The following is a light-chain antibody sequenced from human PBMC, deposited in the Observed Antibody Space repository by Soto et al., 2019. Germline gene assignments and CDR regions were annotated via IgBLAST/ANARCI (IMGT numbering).Light chain of an antibody. V-gene: IGLV2-11*01. Sequence: QSVLAQPRSVSGSPGQSVNISCTGTYSYVSWYQQHPGKAPKLMIYDVTKRPSGVPDSFSGSRSGNTASLTISGLQAEDEADYYCCSYAGTYTWVFGGGTQLTVL. J-gene: IGLJ3*02. CDR3: CSYAGTYTWV. CDR2: DVT. CDR1: YSY.